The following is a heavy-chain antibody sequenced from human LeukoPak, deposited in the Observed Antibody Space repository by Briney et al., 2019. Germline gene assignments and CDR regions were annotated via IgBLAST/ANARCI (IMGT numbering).Heavy chain of an antibody. V-gene: IGHV4-38-2*02. CDR1: GYSISSGYY. J-gene: IGHJ5*02. D-gene: IGHD3-9*01. CDR2: IYHSGST. CDR3: ASTSGGRYFDWSGDWFDP. Sequence: PSETLSLTCTVSGYSISSGYYWGWIRPPPGKGLEWIGSIYHSGSTYYNPSLKSRVTISVETSKNQFSLKLSSVTAADTAVYYCASTSGGRYFDWSGDWFDPWGQGTLVTVSS.